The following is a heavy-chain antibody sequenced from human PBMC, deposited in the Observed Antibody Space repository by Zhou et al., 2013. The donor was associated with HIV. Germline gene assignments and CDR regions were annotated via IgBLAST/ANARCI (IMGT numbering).Heavy chain of an antibody. V-gene: IGHV1-69*04. CDR3: ARELVAAAGGFFDY. D-gene: IGHD6-13*01. J-gene: IGHJ4*02. CDR2: IIPILGIA. CDR1: GGTFSSYA. Sequence: QVQLVQSGAEVKKPGSSVKVSCKASGGTFSSYAISWVRQAPGQGLEWMGRIIPILGIANYAQKFQGRVTITADKSTSTAYMELSSLRSEDTAVYYCARELVAAAGGFFDYWGQGTLVTVSS.